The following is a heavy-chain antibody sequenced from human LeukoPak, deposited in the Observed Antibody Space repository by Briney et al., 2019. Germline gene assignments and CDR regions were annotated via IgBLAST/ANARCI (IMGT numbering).Heavy chain of an antibody. Sequence: PSETLSLTCTVSGGSISSYYWSWIRQPPGKGLEWIGYIYYSGSTNYNPSLKSRVTISVDTSKNQFSPKLSSVTAADTAVYYCARVPRYCSSTSCPNWFDPWGQGTLVTVSS. CDR2: IYYSGST. D-gene: IGHD2-2*01. J-gene: IGHJ5*02. CDR3: ARVPRYCSSTSCPNWFDP. CDR1: GGSISSYY. V-gene: IGHV4-59*01.